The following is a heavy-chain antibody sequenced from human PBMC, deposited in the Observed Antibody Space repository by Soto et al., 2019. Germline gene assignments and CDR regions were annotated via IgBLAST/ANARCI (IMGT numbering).Heavy chain of an antibody. CDR2: VYTSGRT. CDR3: VTRFTAVATARFDY. D-gene: IGHD2-21*02. J-gene: IGHJ4*02. CDR1: GFTVTNSY. V-gene: IGHV3-53*01. Sequence: GGSLRLSCAASGFTVTNSYMAWVRQAPGKGLEWVSVVYTSGRTYHADSVKGRFTVSRDDSKNTVYLQMNGLEIEDTGMYYCVTRFTAVATARFDYWGQVTLVTVSS.